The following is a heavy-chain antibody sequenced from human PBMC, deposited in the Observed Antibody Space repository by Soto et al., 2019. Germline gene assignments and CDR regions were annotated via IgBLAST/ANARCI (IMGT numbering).Heavy chain of an antibody. CDR1: GFTFSSYE. D-gene: IGHD4-4*01. Sequence: GGSLRLSCAASGFTFSSYEMNWVRQAPGKGLEWVSYISSSGSTIYYADSVKGRFTISRDNAKNSLYLQMNSLRAEDTAVYYCARSQDYSSSYYYGMDVWGQGTTVTVSS. V-gene: IGHV3-48*03. CDR2: ISSSGSTI. J-gene: IGHJ6*02. CDR3: ARSQDYSSSYYYGMDV.